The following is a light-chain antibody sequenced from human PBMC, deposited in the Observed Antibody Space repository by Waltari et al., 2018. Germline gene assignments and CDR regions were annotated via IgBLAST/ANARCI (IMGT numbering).Light chain of an antibody. V-gene: IGKV3-11*01. CDR3: QQRSNWPYT. CDR2: DAS. Sequence: EIVLTQSPATLSLSPGERATLSCRASQTVRTFLAWYQQKPGPAPRLLIFDASSRATGIPAKFRGSGSGTDFTLTVSNLEPEDFAVYYCQQRSNWPYTFGQGTRVDIK. CDR1: QTVRTF. J-gene: IGKJ2*01.